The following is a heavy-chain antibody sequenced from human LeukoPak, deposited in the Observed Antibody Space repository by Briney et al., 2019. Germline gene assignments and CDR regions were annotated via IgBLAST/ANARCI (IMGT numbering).Heavy chain of an antibody. CDR3: GKVHERWPIW. J-gene: IGHJ4*02. CDR2: ISWNSGSI. D-gene: IGHD6-19*01. V-gene: IGHV3-9*03. CDR1: GFTFDDYA. Sequence: GGSLRLSCAASGFTFDDYAMHWVRQAPGKGLEWVSGISWNSGSIGYADSVKGRFTISRDNAKNSLYLQMNSLRAEDIALYYCGKVHERWPIWRGQGTLVTVSS.